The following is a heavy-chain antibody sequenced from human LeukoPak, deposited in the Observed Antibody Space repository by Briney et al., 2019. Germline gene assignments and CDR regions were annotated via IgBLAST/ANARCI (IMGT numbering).Heavy chain of an antibody. J-gene: IGHJ4*02. CDR1: GYTFTSYA. CDR3: ARDRHYVWGSYYFDY. V-gene: IGHV1-3*01. Sequence: GASVKASCKASGYTFTSYAMHWVRQAPGQRLEWMGWINAGNGNTKYSQKFQGRVTITRDTSASTAYMELSSLRSEDTAVYYCARDRHYVWGSYYFDYWGQGTLVTVSS. CDR2: INAGNGNT. D-gene: IGHD3-16*01.